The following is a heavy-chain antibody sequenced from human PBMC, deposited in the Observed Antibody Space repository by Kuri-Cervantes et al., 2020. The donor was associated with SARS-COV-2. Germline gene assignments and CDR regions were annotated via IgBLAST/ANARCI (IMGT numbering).Heavy chain of an antibody. V-gene: IGHV1-3*01. J-gene: IGHJ6*02. Sequence: ASVKVSCKASGYTFTSYAMHWVRQAPGQRLEWMGWINAGNGNTKYSQKFQGRVTITRDTSASTAYMELSSLRSEDTAVYYCARTLGSDTAMDYPYYYYGMDVWGQGTTVTVSS. D-gene: IGHD5-18*01. CDR3: ARTLGSDTAMDYPYYYYGMDV. CDR1: GYTFTSYA. CDR2: INAGNGNT.